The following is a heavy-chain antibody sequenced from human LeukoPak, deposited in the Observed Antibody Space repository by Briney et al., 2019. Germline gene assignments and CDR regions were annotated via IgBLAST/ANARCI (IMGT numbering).Heavy chain of an antibody. Sequence: PGGSLRLSCAASGFTFSSYAMHWVRQAPGKGLEWVEAISYDGSNKYYADSVKGRFTISRDNSKNTLYLQMNSLRAEDTAVYYCARGNRGLEQLVGRGYYFDYWGQGTLVTVSS. J-gene: IGHJ4*02. CDR1: GFTFSSYA. CDR3: ARGNRGLEQLVGRGYYFDY. D-gene: IGHD6-6*01. CDR2: ISYDGSNK. V-gene: IGHV3-30*04.